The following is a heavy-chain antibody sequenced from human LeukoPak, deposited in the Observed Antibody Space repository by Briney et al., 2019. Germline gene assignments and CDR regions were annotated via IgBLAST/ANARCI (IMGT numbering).Heavy chain of an antibody. V-gene: IGHV1-69*13. CDR2: IIPIFGTA. CDR3: ASGVRREEWFDP. J-gene: IGHJ5*02. Sequence: GASVKVSCRASGGTFSSYAISWVRQAPGQGLEWMGGIIPIFGTANYAQKFQGRVTITADESTSTAYMELSSLRSEDTAVYYCASGVRREEWFDPWGQGTLVTVSS. CDR1: GGTFSSYA. D-gene: IGHD1-1*01.